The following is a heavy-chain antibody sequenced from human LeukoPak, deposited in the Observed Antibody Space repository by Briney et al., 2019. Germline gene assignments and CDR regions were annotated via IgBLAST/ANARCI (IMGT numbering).Heavy chain of an antibody. CDR2: ISGSGGST. J-gene: IGHJ4*02. CDR3: AKYGDIAVAGILFDY. Sequence: PGGSLRLSCAASGFTFSSYAMSWDRQAPGKGLEWVSAISGSGGSTYYADSVKGRFTISRDNSKNTLYLQMNSLRAEDTAVYYCAKYGDIAVAGILFDYWGQGTLVTVSS. CDR1: GFTFSSYA. V-gene: IGHV3-23*01. D-gene: IGHD6-19*01.